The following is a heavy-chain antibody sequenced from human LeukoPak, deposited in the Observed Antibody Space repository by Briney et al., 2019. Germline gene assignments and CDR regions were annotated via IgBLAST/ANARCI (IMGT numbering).Heavy chain of an antibody. J-gene: IGHJ4*02. CDR2: INHSGST. V-gene: IGHV4-34*01. CDR3: ARGLGVAVAGPFDY. D-gene: IGHD6-19*01. CDR1: GGSFSGYY. Sequence: SETLSLTCAVYGGSFSGYYWSWIRRPPGKGLEWIGEINHSGSTNYNPSLKSRVTISVDTSKNQFSLKLSSVTAADTAVYYCARGLGVAVAGPFDYWGQGTLVTVSS.